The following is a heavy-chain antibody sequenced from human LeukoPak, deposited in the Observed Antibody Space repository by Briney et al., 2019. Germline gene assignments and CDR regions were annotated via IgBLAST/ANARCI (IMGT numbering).Heavy chain of an antibody. V-gene: IGHV4-39*07. CDR2: INHSGST. CDR1: VVSISTSGYY. D-gene: IGHD3-10*01. CDR3: ARGHRGWGRVTMVRGISSPNNWFDP. Sequence: SETLSLTCNVSVVSISTSGYYWSWIRQPPGKGLEWIGEINHSGSTNYNPSLKSRVTISVDTSKNQFSLKLSSVTAADTAVYYCARGHRGWGRVTMVRGISSPNNWFDPWGQGTLVTVSS. J-gene: IGHJ5*02.